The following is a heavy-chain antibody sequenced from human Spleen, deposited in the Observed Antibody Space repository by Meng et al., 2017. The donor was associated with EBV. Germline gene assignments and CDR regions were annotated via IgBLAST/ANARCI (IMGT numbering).Heavy chain of an antibody. J-gene: IGHJ4*02. V-gene: IGHV4-4*02. CDR2: IFHSGST. CDR1: GGSITSANW. Sequence: QGQLQESGPGLVKPSGTLSRTCAVSGGSITSANWWNWVRQPPGKGLEWIGEIFHSGSTNYNPSLKSRVTMSVDKSKNQFSLNLRSVTAADTAVYYCAILWAPVDYWGQGALVTVSS. D-gene: IGHD3-16*01. CDR3: AILWAPVDY.